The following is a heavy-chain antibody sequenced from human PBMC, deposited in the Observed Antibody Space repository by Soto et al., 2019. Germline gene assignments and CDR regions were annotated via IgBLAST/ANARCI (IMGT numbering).Heavy chain of an antibody. CDR3: ARGGSGRYDAPFDY. V-gene: IGHV1-69*01. D-gene: IGHD1-26*01. CDR2: IIPIFGTA. Sequence: QVQLVQSGAEVKKPGSSVKVSCKASGGTFSSYAISWVRQAPGQGLEWMGGIIPIFGTANYAQKFQGRVTITADESTSTAYRGLSSVRSEDTALYYCARGGSGRYDAPFDYWGQGTLVTVSS. CDR1: GGTFSSYA. J-gene: IGHJ4*02.